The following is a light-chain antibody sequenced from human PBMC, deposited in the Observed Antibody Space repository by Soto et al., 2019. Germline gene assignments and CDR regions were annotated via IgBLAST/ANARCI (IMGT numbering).Light chain of an antibody. Sequence: QSVLTQPASVSASPGQSITISCTGTSSDVARYNYVSWYQQHPGKAPKLMIYDVSNRPSGVSNRFSGSKSGNTASLTTSGLQAEDEADYYCGSYTSGNTLEVFGTGTKVTVL. J-gene: IGLJ1*01. V-gene: IGLV2-14*03. CDR3: GSYTSGNTLEV. CDR2: DVS. CDR1: SSDVARYNY.